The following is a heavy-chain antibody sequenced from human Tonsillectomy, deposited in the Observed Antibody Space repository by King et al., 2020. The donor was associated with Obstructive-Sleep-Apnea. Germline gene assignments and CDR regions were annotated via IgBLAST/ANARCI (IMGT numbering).Heavy chain of an antibody. CDR1: GFTFSSYG. D-gene: IGHD3-10*01. J-gene: IGHJ6*02. CDR2: IWYDGSNK. Sequence: QLVQSGGGVVQPGRSLRLSCAASGFTFSSYGMHWVRPAPGKGLEWVAVIWYDGSNKYYADSVKGRFTISRDNSKNTLYLQMNSLRAEDTAVYYCAREQVTYYDGSGGLYGMDVWGQGTTVTVSS. CDR3: AREQVTYYDGSGGLYGMDV. V-gene: IGHV3-33*01.